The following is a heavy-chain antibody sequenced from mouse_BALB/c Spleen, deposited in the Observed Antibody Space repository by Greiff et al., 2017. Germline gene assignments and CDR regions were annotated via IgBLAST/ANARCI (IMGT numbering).Heavy chain of an antibody. CDR1: GFTFSSFG. J-gene: IGHJ2*01. Sequence: EVKLVESGGGLVQPGGSRKLSCAASGFTFSSFGMHWVRQAPEKGLEWVAYISSGSSTIYYADTVKGRFTISRDNPKNTLFLQMTSLRSEDTAMYYCAREGTGSYFDYWGQGTTLTVSS. V-gene: IGHV5-17*02. CDR2: ISSGSSTI. D-gene: IGHD3-3*01. CDR3: AREGTGSYFDY.